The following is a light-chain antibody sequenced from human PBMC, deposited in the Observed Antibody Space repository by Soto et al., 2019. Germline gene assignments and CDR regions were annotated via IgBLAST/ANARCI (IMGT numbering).Light chain of an antibody. CDR2: DAS. CDR3: QQRSNWPPRT. CDR1: QSVSSY. V-gene: IGKV3-11*01. J-gene: IGKJ1*01. Sequence: EIVLTQSPATLSLSPGERATLSCRASQSVSSYLAWYQQKPGQAPRLLIYDASNRATGIPARFSGSGSGTDLTLTISSLEPEDFAVYYCQQRSNWPPRTCGQGTKVEIK.